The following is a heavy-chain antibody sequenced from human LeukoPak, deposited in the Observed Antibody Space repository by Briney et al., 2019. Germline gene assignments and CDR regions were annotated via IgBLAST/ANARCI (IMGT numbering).Heavy chain of an antibody. CDR1: GFTFDNYG. CDR3: AKEGAHGSGFDR. V-gene: IGHV3-9*01. Sequence: GGSLRLSCAASGFTFDNYGMHWVRHAPGKGLEWVSGISRNSGSIGYADSVKGRPTISRDNAKNSLYLQVNSLRADDTALYYCAKEGAHGSGFDRWGQGTMVTVSS. J-gene: IGHJ3*02. D-gene: IGHD1-26*01. CDR2: ISRNSGSI.